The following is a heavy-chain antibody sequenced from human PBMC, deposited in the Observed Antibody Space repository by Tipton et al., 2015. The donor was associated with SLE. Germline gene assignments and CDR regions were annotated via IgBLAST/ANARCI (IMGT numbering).Heavy chain of an antibody. D-gene: IGHD5-18*01. J-gene: IGHJ4*02. CDR2: ISSSSSTI. CDR3: ARRGYSYGYSFDY. CDR1: GFTFSSYS. V-gene: IGHV3-48*01. Sequence: GSLRLSCAASGFTFSSYSMNWVRQAPGKGLEWVSYISSSSSTIYYADSVKGRFTISRDNAKNSLYLQMNSLRAEDTAVYYCARRGYSYGYSFDYWGQGTLVTVSS.